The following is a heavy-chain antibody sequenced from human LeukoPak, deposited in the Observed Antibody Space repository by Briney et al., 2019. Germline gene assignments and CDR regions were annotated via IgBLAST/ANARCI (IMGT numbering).Heavy chain of an antibody. D-gene: IGHD3/OR15-3a*01. V-gene: IGHV3-23*01. CDR2: ISGSGETT. J-gene: IGHJ4*02. Sequence: QSGGTLRLSCAASGFTFSSYGMSWVRQAPGKGLEWVSAISGSGETTYYAESVKGRFTINRDNSKNTLYLQMNSLRAEDTALYYCAKDLSSGTGRGFDYWGQGTLVTVSS. CDR3: AKDLSSGTGRGFDY. CDR1: GFTFSSYG.